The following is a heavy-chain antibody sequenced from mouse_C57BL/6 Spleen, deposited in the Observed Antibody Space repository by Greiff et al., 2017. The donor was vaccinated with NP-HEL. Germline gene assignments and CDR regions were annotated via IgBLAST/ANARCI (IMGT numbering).Heavy chain of an antibody. Sequence: VKLVESGPELVKPGASVKISCKASGYAFSSSWMNWVKQRPGKGLEWIGRIYPGDGDTNYNGKFKGKATLTADKSSSTAYMQLSSLTSEDSAVYFCARSRYYGSSLDYWGQGTTLTVSS. CDR1: GYAFSSSW. CDR3: ARSRYYGSSLDY. V-gene: IGHV1-82*01. J-gene: IGHJ2*01. CDR2: IYPGDGDT. D-gene: IGHD1-1*01.